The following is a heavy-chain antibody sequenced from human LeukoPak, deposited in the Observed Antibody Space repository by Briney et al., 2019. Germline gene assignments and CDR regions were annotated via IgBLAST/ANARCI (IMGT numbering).Heavy chain of an antibody. CDR2: ISSSSSYI. V-gene: IGHV3-21*01. Sequence: GGSLRLSCAASGFTFSSYSMNWVRQAPGKGLEWVSSISSSSSYIYYADSVKGRFTISRDNAKNTVYLQMNSLRTEDTAVYYCARGLPNYYGMDVWXXGTXVXVSS. CDR1: GFTFSSYS. J-gene: IGHJ6*04. CDR3: ARGLPNYYGMDV.